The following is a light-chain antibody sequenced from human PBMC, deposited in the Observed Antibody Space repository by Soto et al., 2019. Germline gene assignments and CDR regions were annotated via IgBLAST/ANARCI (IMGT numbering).Light chain of an antibody. CDR2: GAS. CDR3: HQYGSSPT. J-gene: IGKJ5*01. CDR1: QTVSSTY. V-gene: IGKV3-20*01. Sequence: IALTQSPGTLSLSPGERATLSCRASQTVSSTYIAWYQQKPGQAPRLLMHGASSRATGIPARFSGSGSGTDSTITISRLEPEDFAVYYCHQYGSSPTFGQGTRLE.